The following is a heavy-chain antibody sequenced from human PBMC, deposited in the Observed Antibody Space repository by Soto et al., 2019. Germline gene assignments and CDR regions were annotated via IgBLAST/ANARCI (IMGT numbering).Heavy chain of an antibody. J-gene: IGHJ5*02. CDR1: GFTFSSYA. CDR3: AKDPTMVYAILVWVDP. CDR2: ISGSGGST. V-gene: IGHV3-23*01. D-gene: IGHD2-8*01. Sequence: PGGSLRLSCAASGFTFSSYAMSWVRQAPGKGLEWVSAISGSGGSTYYADSVKGRFTISRDNSKNTLYLQMNSLRAEDTAVYYWAKDPTMVYAILVWVDPWGQVTLVTVSS.